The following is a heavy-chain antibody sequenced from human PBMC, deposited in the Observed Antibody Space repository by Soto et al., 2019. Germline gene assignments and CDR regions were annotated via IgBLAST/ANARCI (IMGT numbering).Heavy chain of an antibody. V-gene: IGHV1-18*01. CDR1: GYTFTSYG. D-gene: IGHD4-17*01. Sequence: QVQLVQSGAEVKKPGASVKVSCKASGYTFTSYGSSWVRQAPGQVLEWMGWISVYNGNTNYAQKLQGRVTMTTDTSTSTAYIELRSLRSDDTAVYFCARTAIGDPNWFDPWGQGTLVTVSS. CDR3: ARTAIGDPNWFDP. J-gene: IGHJ5*02. CDR2: ISVYNGNT.